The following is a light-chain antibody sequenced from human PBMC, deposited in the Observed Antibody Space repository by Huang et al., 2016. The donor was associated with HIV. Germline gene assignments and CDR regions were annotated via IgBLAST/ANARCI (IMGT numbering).Light chain of an antibody. CDR3: MQASHGAAT. J-gene: IGKJ1*01. CDR2: KLS. V-gene: IGKV2-30*01. Sequence: DVLLTQSPLSLPVTLGQPDFITCKSNQSLVYGDGNIYLNWFHQRPGHSPRRLIYKLSNRDSGDPDRFGAGGSGTDFTLWISEVEAEDVGDYYCMQASHGAATFGQGTRVDIK. CDR1: QSLVYGDGNIY.